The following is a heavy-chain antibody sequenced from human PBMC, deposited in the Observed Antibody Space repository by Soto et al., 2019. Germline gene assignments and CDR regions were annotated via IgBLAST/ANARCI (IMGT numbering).Heavy chain of an antibody. Sequence: AAVKFSCRASGYTFTSYGISWVRQAPGQGLEWMGWISAYNGNTNYAQKLQGRVTMTTDTSTSTAYMELRSLRSDDTAVYYCARVAATVTPQYGMDVWGQGTTVTVSS. D-gene: IGHD4-17*01. V-gene: IGHV1-18*04. CDR1: GYTFTSYG. CDR3: ARVAATVTPQYGMDV. CDR2: ISAYNGNT. J-gene: IGHJ6*02.